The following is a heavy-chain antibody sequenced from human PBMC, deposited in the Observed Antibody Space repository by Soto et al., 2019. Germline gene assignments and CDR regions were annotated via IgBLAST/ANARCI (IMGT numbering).Heavy chain of an antibody. J-gene: IGHJ4*02. V-gene: IGHV3-33*01. Sequence: HPGGSLRLSCAASGFTFSSYGMHWVRQAPGKGLEWVAVIWYDGSNKYYADSVKGRFTISRDNSKNTLYLQMNSLRAEDTAVYYCARTYYYDSSGYPSSIDYWGQGTLVTVSS. CDR1: GFTFSSYG. CDR2: IWYDGSNK. D-gene: IGHD3-22*01. CDR3: ARTYYYDSSGYPSSIDY.